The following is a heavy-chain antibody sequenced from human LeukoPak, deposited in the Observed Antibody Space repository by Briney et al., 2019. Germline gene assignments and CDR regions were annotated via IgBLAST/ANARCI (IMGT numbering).Heavy chain of an antibody. CDR2: ISSSSSYI. D-gene: IGHD3-3*01. CDR1: GFTFSSYS. CDR3: ARDPRIWSGYANDAFDT. J-gene: IGHJ3*02. V-gene: IGHV3-21*01. Sequence: GGSLRLSCAASGFTFSSYSMNWVRQAPGKGLEWVSSISSSSSYIYYADSVKGRFTISRDNAKNSLYLQMNSLRAEDTAVYYCARDPRIWSGYANDAFDTWGQGTMVTVSS.